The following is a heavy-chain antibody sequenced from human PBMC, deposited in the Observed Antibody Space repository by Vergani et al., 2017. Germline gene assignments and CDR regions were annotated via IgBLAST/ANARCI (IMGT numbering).Heavy chain of an antibody. D-gene: IGHD4-17*01. CDR1: GGSISSSNW. V-gene: IGHV4-4*02. CDR3: ASLRRRDDYGDNSPGD. CDR2: IYHSGST. J-gene: IGHJ4*02. Sequence: QLQLQESGSGLVKPSGTLSLTCAVSGGSISSSNWWSWVRQPPGKGLEWIGEIYHSGSTNYNPSLKSRVTISVDKSKNQFSLKLSSVTAADTAVYYCASLRRRDDYGDNSPGDWGQGTLVTVSS.